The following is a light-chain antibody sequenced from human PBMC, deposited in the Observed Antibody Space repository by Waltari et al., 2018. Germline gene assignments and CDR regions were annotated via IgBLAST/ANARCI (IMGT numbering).Light chain of an antibody. CDR3: SSFASGDTHV. V-gene: IGLV2-14*03. Sequence: QSALTQPASVSGSPGQSITISCIGTSSDVGGYKFVSWYQQHPDKAPELVIFDVSNRPSGISSRFSGSKSGNTASLTISGLQPEDEADYYCSSFASGDTHVFGTGTKLTVL. CDR1: SSDVGGYKF. J-gene: IGLJ1*01. CDR2: DVS.